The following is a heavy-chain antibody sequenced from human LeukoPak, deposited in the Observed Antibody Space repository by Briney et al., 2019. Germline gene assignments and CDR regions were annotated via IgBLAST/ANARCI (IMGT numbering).Heavy chain of an antibody. CDR2: ISSSGSTI. CDR1: GFTFSDYY. D-gene: IGHD3-3*01. V-gene: IGHV3-11*01. Sequence: GGSLRLSCAASGFTFSDYYMSWIRQAPGKGLEWVSYISSSGSTIYYADSVKGRFTISRDNAKNSLYLQMNSLRAEDTAVYYCAKGTDYDFWSGYSQPLDYWGQGTLVTVSS. J-gene: IGHJ4*02. CDR3: AKGTDYDFWSGYSQPLDY.